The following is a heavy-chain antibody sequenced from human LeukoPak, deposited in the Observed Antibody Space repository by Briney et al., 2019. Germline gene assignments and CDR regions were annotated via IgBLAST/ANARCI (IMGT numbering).Heavy chain of an antibody. J-gene: IGHJ4*02. D-gene: IGHD2-2*01. CDR1: GFTLSSHW. Sequence: GGSLKLSWAASGFTLSSHWMSWVRQAPGKGPELVANKNQDGSGEYYVDSVKVRFTISRDNAKNSLFLQMNSLRAEDTAIYYCARAGPYQLPPRPVDYWGQGTLVTVSS. CDR3: ARAGPYQLPPRPVDY. CDR2: KNQDGSGE. V-gene: IGHV3-7*02.